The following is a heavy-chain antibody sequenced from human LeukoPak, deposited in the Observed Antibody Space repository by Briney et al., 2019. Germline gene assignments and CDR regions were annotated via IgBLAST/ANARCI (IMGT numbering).Heavy chain of an antibody. CDR2: IIPIFGTA. V-gene: IGHV1-69*05. J-gene: IGHJ6*03. CDR3: ARTVVSSSLDMDV. D-gene: IGHD6-6*01. Sequence: SVMVSCKASGYTFTGYYMHWVRQAPGQGLEWMGGIIPIFGTANYAQKFQGRVTITTDESTSTAYMELSSLRSEDTAVYYCARTVVSSSLDMDVWGKGTTVTVSS. CDR1: GYTFTGYY.